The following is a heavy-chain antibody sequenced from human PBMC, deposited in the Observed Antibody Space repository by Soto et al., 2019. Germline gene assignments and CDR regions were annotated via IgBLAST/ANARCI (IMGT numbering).Heavy chain of an antibody. V-gene: IGHV4-61*01. CDR1: GRSVDGGSWY. Sequence: SDAVSLTCAVAGRSVDGGSWYWSSMREPTGKGLEWIGYIYYSGSTNYNPSLKSRVTISVDTSKNQFSLKLSSVTAADTAVYYCANGDHHQIERYGMDVWGQGTTVPVS. J-gene: IGHJ6*02. CDR3: ANGDHHQIERYGMDV. D-gene: IGHD4-17*01. CDR2: IYYSGST.